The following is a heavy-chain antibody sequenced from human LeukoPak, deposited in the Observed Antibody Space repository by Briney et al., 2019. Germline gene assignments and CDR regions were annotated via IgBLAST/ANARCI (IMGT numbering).Heavy chain of an antibody. V-gene: IGHV3-74*01. CDR1: GFTFSSYW. J-gene: IGHJ4*02. CDR2: INSDGSST. CDR3: ARDLNYDFWSGSLSFDY. Sequence: GGSLRLSCAASGFTFSSYWMHWVRHAPGKGLVWVSRINSDGSSTIYADSVKGRFTISRDNAKNTLYLQMDSLRAEDTAVYYCARDLNYDFWSGSLSFDYWGQGTLVTVSS. D-gene: IGHD3-3*01.